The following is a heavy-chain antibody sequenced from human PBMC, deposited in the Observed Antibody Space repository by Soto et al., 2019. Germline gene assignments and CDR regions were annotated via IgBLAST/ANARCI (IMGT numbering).Heavy chain of an antibody. CDR3: AKDWGGYYGSGSFYNLGFDY. CDR2: IYNSGST. Sequence: QVQLQESGPGLVKPSQTLSLTCTVSGGSISSGTYYWSWLRQHPGKGLEWIGSIYNSGSTYYNPSLKSRLTISVDTSKNQFSLRLSSVTAADTAVYFCAKDWGGYYGSGSFYNLGFDYWGQGTLVTVSS. D-gene: IGHD3-10*01. V-gene: IGHV4-31*03. CDR1: GGSISSGTYY. J-gene: IGHJ4*02.